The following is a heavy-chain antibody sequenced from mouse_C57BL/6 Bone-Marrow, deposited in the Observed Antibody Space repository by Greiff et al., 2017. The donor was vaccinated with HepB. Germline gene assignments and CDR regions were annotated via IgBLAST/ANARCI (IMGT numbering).Heavy chain of an antibody. CDR1: GFNIKDDY. V-gene: IGHV14-4*01. D-gene: IGHD2-3*01. J-gene: IGHJ2*01. CDR2: IDPDNGDT. Sequence: VQLQQSGAELVRPGASVKLSCTASGFNIKDDYMHWVKQRPEQGLEWIGWIDPDNGDTEYASKFQGKATITADTSSNTAYLQLSSLTSEDTAVYYCTTYVYDVYPYYFDYWGQGTTLTVSS. CDR3: TTYVYDVYPYYFDY.